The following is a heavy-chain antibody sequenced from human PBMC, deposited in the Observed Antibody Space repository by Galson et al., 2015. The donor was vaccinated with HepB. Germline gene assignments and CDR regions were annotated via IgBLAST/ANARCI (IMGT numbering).Heavy chain of an antibody. J-gene: IGHJ4*02. V-gene: IGHV2-70*04. Sequence: PALVNPTQTLTLTCTFSGFSLSPSGMRVSWIRQPPGKALEWLARIDWDDDKFYRTSLKTRLTISKDTSKDQVVLTMTNMDPVDTATYYCARTYGNIGYFDYWGQGTLVTVSS. CDR2: IDWDDDK. CDR3: ARTYGNIGYFDY. D-gene: IGHD4-17*01. CDR1: GFSLSPSGMR.